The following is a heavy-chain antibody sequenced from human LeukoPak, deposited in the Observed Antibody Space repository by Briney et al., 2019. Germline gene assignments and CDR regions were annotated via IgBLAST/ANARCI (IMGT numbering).Heavy chain of an antibody. CDR2: ISSSSSTI. Sequence: QPGGSLRLSCAASGFTFSSYSMNWVRQAPGKGLEWVSYISSSSSTIYYADSVKGRFTISRDNAKNSLYLQMNSLRAEDTAVYYCARPHPRGGSSWSALLGAWGQGTLVTVSS. V-gene: IGHV3-48*01. J-gene: IGHJ4*02. CDR3: ARPHPRGGSSWSALLGA. D-gene: IGHD6-13*01. CDR1: GFTFSSYS.